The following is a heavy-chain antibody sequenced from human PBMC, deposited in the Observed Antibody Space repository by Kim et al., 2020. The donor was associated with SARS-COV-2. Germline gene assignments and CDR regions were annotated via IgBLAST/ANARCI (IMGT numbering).Heavy chain of an antibody. D-gene: IGHD3-10*01. J-gene: IGHJ4*02. V-gene: IGHV1-69*04. CDR3: ASVGGSGSRPYY. Sequence: SVKVSCKASGGTFSSYAISWVRQAPGQGLEWMGRIIPILGIANYAQKFQGRVTITADKSTSTAYMELSSLRSEDTAVYYCASVGGSGSRPYYWGQGTLVTVSS. CDR2: IIPILGIA. CDR1: GGTFSSYA.